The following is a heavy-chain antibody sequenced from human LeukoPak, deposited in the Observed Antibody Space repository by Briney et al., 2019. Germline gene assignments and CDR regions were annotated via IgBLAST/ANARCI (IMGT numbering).Heavy chain of an antibody. D-gene: IGHD6-19*01. J-gene: IGHJ4*02. V-gene: IGHV3-66*02. CDR3: ARARVGYSSGWSYYFDY. Sequence: GGSLRLSCAASGFTVSSNYMSWVRQAPGKGLEWVSVIYSGGSTYYADSVKGRFTISRDSSKNTLYLQMNSLRAEDTAVYYCARARVGYSSGWSYYFDYWGQGTLVTVSS. CDR2: IYSGGST. CDR1: GFTVSSNY.